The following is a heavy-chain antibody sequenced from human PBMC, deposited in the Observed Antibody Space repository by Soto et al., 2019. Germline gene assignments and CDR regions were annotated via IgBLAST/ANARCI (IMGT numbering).Heavy chain of an antibody. CDR3: AKEPGYCSGGSCYLSDY. CDR1: GFTFSSYA. Sequence: GGSLRLSCAASGFTFSSYAMSWVRQAPGKGLEWVSAISGSGGSTYYADSVKGPFTISRDNSKNTLYLQMNSLRAEDTAVYYCAKEPGYCSGGSCYLSDYWGQGTLVTVSS. V-gene: IGHV3-23*01. D-gene: IGHD2-15*01. J-gene: IGHJ4*02. CDR2: ISGSGGST.